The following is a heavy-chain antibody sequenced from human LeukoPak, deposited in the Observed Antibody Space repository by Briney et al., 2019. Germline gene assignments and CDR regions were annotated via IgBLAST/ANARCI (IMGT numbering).Heavy chain of an antibody. J-gene: IGHJ4*02. CDR1: GDSISRYY. CDR3: ARSLGAQLPPIH. Sequence: SETLSLTCTVSGDSISRYYWSWIRQPPGKGPEWIGYIYYSGSTNYNPSLKSRVTRSIDTSKNQFSLRLTSVTAADTAVYYCARSLGAQLPPIHWGQGTLVTVSS. CDR2: IYYSGST. D-gene: IGHD2-2*01. V-gene: IGHV4-59*01.